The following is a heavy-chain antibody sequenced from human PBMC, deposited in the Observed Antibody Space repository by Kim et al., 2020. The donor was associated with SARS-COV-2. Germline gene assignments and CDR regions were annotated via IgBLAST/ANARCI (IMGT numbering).Heavy chain of an antibody. CDR3: AKEVESGCGAFDI. Sequence: ASVKVSCKASGYTFTGYYIHWVRQAPGQGLEWMGWINPHSGDTNYAQKFQGRVTMTRDTSINTAFMELSRLRSDDTAIYYCAKEVESGCGAFDIWGQGTMVIVSS. D-gene: IGHD6-25*01. CDR2: INPHSGDT. J-gene: IGHJ3*02. CDR1: GYTFTGYY. V-gene: IGHV1-2*02.